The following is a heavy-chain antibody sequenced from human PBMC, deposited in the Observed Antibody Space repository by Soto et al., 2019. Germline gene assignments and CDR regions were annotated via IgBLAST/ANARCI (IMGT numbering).Heavy chain of an antibody. J-gene: IGHJ4*02. CDR3: TKGSGHDY. CDR1: GFTFSSSA. V-gene: IGHV3-23*01. Sequence: QPGGSLRLSCAASGFTFSSSAMNWVRQALGKGLEWVPGFRGRSGSTDYADSVKGRFTISRDSAKNTLFLQMNSLSAEDTAVYYCTKGSGHDYWGQGTLVTVSS. CDR2: FRGRSGST. D-gene: IGHD3-3*01.